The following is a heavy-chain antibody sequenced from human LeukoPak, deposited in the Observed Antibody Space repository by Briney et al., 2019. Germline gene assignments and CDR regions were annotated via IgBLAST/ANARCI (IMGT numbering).Heavy chain of an antibody. CDR2: FDPEDGET. J-gene: IGHJ4*02. CDR3: ATLGDLGGYSGYDSPPFDY. Sequence: GASVKVSCKVSGYTLTELSMHWVRQAPGKGLEWMGGFDPEDGETIYAQKFQGRVTMTEDTSTDTAYMELSSLRSEDTAVYYCATLGDLGGYSGYDSPPFDYWGQGTLVTVSS. CDR1: GYTLTELS. D-gene: IGHD5-12*01. V-gene: IGHV1-24*01.